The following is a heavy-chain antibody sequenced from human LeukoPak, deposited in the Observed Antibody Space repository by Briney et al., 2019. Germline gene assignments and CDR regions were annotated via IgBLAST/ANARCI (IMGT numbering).Heavy chain of an antibody. CDR3: AKVWEDSSGYLQYYFDY. CDR1: GFTFSSYG. Sequence: GGSLRVSCAASGFTFSSYGMHWVRQAPGKGLEWVAFIRYDGSNKYYAVSVKGRFTISRDNSKNTLYLQMNSMRAEDTAVYYCAKVWEDSSGYLQYYFDYWGQGTLVTVSS. CDR2: IRYDGSNK. D-gene: IGHD3-22*01. V-gene: IGHV3-30*02. J-gene: IGHJ4*02.